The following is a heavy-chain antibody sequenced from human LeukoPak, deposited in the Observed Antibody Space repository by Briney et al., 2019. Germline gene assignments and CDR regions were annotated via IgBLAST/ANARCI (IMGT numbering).Heavy chain of an antibody. D-gene: IGHD4-17*01. CDR3: ASLWSPDYGVFDY. CDR2: IIPIFGTA. CDR1: GGTFSIYA. V-gene: IGHV1-69*13. Sequence: SVTVSFKASGGTFSIYAISWVRQAPGQGLEWMGGIIPIFGTANYAQKFQGRVTITADESTSTAYMELSSLRSEDTAVYYCASLWSPDYGVFDYWGQGTLVTVS. J-gene: IGHJ4*02.